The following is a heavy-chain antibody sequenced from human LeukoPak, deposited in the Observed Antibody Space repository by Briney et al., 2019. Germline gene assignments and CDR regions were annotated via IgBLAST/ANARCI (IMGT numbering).Heavy chain of an antibody. CDR3: ARDGGSATRYNYYYYYMDV. Sequence: GGSLRLSCAASGFTFSSYSMNWVRQAPGKGLEWVSSISSSSSYIYYADSVKGRFTISRDNAKNSLYLQMNSLRAEDTALYYCARDGGSATRYNYYYYYMDVWGKGTTVTVSS. CDR1: GFTFSSYS. V-gene: IGHV3-21*04. CDR2: ISSSSSYI. D-gene: IGHD1-26*01. J-gene: IGHJ6*03.